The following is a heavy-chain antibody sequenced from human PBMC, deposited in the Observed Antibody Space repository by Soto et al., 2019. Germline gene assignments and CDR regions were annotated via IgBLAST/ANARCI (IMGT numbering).Heavy chain of an antibody. CDR1: GGSISSSNW. J-gene: IGHJ4*02. Sequence: PSETLSLTCAVSGGSISSSNWWSWVRQPPGKGLEWIGEIYHSGSTNYNPSLKSRVTISVDKSKNQFSLKLSSVTAADTAVYYCARFTYYYDSSGYYYDDYCGQGTLVTVSS. CDR3: ARFTYYYDSSGYYYDDY. D-gene: IGHD3-22*01. V-gene: IGHV4-4*02. CDR2: IYHSGST.